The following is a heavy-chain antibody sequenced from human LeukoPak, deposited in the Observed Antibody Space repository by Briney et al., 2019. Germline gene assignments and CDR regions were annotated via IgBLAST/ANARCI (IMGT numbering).Heavy chain of an antibody. CDR2: ISSSSSYI. Sequence: GGSLRLSCAASGFTFSSYSMNWDRQAPGKGLEWVSSISSSSSYIYYADSVKGRFTISRDNAKNSLYLQMNSLRAEDTAVYYCARDLDTAMVTDYYYGMDVWGQGTTVTVSS. CDR3: ARDLDTAMVTDYYYGMDV. J-gene: IGHJ6*02. CDR1: GFTFSSYS. V-gene: IGHV3-21*01. D-gene: IGHD5-18*01.